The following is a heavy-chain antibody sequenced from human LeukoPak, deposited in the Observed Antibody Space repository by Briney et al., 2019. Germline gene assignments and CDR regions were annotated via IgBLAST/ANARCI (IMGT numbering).Heavy chain of an antibody. D-gene: IGHD5-18*01. J-gene: IGHJ4*02. CDR2: ISSSSSYI. CDR3: ARALNTAVDY. CDR1: GFTFSSYS. V-gene: IGHV3-21*01. Sequence: KPGGSLRLSCAASGFTFSSYSMNWVRQAPGKGLEWVSSISSSSSYIYYADSVKGRFTISRDNAKNSLYLQMNSLRAENTAVYYCARALNTAVDYWGQGTLVTVSS.